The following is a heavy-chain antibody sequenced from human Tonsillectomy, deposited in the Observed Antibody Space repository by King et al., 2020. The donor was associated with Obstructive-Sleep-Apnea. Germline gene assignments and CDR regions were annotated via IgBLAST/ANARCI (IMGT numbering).Heavy chain of an antibody. CDR2: ISYDGSNK. CDR3: ARNGWFGELTPFDY. D-gene: IGHD3-10*01. V-gene: IGHV3-30*04. Sequence: VQLVESGGGVVQPGRSLRLSCEASGFTFSSYAMHWVRQAPGKGLEWVAVISYDGSNKYYADSVKGRFTISRDNSKNTLYLQMNSLRAEDTAVYYCARNGWFGELTPFDYWGQGTLVTVSS. J-gene: IGHJ4*02. CDR1: GFTFSSYA.